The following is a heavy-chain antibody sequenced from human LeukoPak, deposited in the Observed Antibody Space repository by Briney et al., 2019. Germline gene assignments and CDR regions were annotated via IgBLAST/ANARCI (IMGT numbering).Heavy chain of an antibody. J-gene: IGHJ5*02. D-gene: IGHD2-21*01. V-gene: IGHV1-69*05. CDR3: ARRWAYCGGDCHPFDP. Sequence: SVKVSCKASGGTFSSYAISWVRQAPGQGLEWMGGIIPIFGTANCAQKFQGRVTITTDESTSTAYMELSSLRSEDTAVYYCARRWAYCGGDCHPFDPWGQGTLVTVSS. CDR2: IIPIFGTA. CDR1: GGTFSSYA.